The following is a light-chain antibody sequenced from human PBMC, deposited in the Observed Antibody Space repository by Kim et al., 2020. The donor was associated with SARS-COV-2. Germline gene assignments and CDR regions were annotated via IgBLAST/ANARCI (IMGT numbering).Light chain of an antibody. V-gene: IGKV1-39*01. CDR2: AAS. CDR3: QQSYGTPVT. J-gene: IGKJ2*01. Sequence: SASVGDRVTITCRASQTISSFLIWYQQKPGKAPKPLIYAASVLQSGVPSRFRGSGSGTDFTLTITSVERDDFGTYYCQQSYGTPVTFGQGTKLEI. CDR1: QTISSF.